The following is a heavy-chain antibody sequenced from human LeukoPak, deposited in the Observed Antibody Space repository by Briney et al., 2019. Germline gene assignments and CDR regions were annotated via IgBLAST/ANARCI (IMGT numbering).Heavy chain of an antibody. Sequence: PSGTLSLTCTVSGASISSSSYYWGWIRQPPGKGLEWIGSMSYSGRTYYNPSLKSRVTISGDTSKNQFSLKLSSVTVADTAVYYCAREIVGEYCNYEDYWGQGTLVTVSS. CDR3: AREIVGEYCNYEDY. D-gene: IGHD4-11*01. CDR2: MSYSGRT. V-gene: IGHV4-39*07. CDR1: GASISSSSYY. J-gene: IGHJ4*02.